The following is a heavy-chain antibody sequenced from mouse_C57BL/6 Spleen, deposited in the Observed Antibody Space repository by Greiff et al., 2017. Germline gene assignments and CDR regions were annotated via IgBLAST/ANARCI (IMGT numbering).Heavy chain of an antibody. D-gene: IGHD1-1*01. CDR2: IDPSDSET. V-gene: IGHV1-52*01. CDR3: ARSYGSPWYFDV. CDR1: GYTFTSYW. Sequence: QVQLQQPGAELVRPGSSVKLSCKASGYTFTSYWMHWVKQRPIQGLEWIGNIDPSDSETHYNQKFKDKATLTVDKSSSTASMQLSSLTSEDSAVFCCARSYGSPWYFDVWGTGTTVTVSS. J-gene: IGHJ1*03.